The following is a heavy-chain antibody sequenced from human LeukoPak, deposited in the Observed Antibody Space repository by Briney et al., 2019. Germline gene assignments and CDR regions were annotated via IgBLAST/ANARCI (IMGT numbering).Heavy chain of an antibody. CDR1: GFTFDDYA. CDR3: AKDVRWGLPPLAFDI. V-gene: IGHV3-9*03. J-gene: IGHJ3*02. Sequence: GGSLRLSCAASGFTFDDYAMHWVRQAPGKGLEWVSGISWNSGSIGYADSVKGRFTISRDNAKNSLYLQMNSLRAEDMALYYCAKDVRWGLPPLAFDIWGQGTMVTVSS. CDR2: ISWNSGSI. D-gene: IGHD5-24*01.